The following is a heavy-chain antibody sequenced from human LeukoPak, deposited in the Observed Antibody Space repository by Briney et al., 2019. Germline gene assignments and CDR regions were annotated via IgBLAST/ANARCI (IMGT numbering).Heavy chain of an antibody. J-gene: IGHJ4*02. CDR2: ISGSGGST. D-gene: IGHD4-17*01. CDR3: AKDVRAPTVTTTVDY. Sequence: GGSLRLSCAASGFTFSSYAMSWVRQAPGKGLEWVSAISGSGGSTYYADSVKGRFTISRDNSKNTLYLQMNSPRAEDTAVYYCAKDVRAPTVTTTVDYWGQGTLVTVSS. CDR1: GFTFSSYA. V-gene: IGHV3-23*01.